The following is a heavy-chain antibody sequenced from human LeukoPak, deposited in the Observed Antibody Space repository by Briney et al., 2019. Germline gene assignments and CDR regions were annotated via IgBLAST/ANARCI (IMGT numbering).Heavy chain of an antibody. CDR1: GFTFSSYG. CDR3: ASLQTSGSGIYFADAFDI. Sequence: PGGSLRLSCAASGFTFSSYGMSWVRQAPGKGLEWVSAISGSGGSTYYADSVKGRFTISRDNSKNTLYLQMNSLRAEDTAVYYCASLQTSGSGIYFADAFDIWGEGTMVTVSS. CDR2: ISGSGGST. J-gene: IGHJ3*02. V-gene: IGHV3-23*01. D-gene: IGHD3-10*01.